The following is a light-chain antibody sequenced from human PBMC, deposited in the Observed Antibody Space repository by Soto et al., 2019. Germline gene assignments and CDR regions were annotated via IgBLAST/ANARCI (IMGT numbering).Light chain of an antibody. Sequence: DIQMTQSPSSLSASVGDRVTITCRASQTIAMYVNWFQQKPGKAPKPLIYTTSSLQSGVPPRFSGSESETDFTLTISRLQPEDSATYYCQQSFTTPYTFGQGTKLEIK. J-gene: IGKJ2*01. V-gene: IGKV1-39*01. CDR1: QTIAMY. CDR2: TTS. CDR3: QQSFTTPYT.